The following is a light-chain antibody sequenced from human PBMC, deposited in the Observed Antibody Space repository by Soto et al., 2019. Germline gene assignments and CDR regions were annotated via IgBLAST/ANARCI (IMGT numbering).Light chain of an antibody. V-gene: IGKV1-39*01. CDR2: AVS. CDR1: QSITSY. CDR3: QQTYSTPRT. J-gene: IGKJ1*01. Sequence: DIQMTQSPSSLSASVGDRVTITCRASQSITSYLNWYQQKPGKAPKLLIYAVSNLQSGVPSRFSGSGSGTDFTLTISSLQPEDFATYYCQQTYSTPRTFGQGTKAEIK.